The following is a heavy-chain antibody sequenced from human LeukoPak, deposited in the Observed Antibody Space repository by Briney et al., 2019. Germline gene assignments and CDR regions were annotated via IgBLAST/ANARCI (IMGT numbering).Heavy chain of an antibody. CDR1: GFTFSSYG. Sequence: GGSLRLSCAVSGFTFSSYGMHWVRQTPGKGLEWVAVIWFDGGNKYYGDSVKGRFTISRDNSKNTLYLQMNSLRAEDTAVYYCAKGRWPAYYFDYWGQGTLVTVSS. CDR3: AKGRWPAYYFDY. J-gene: IGHJ4*02. V-gene: IGHV3-33*06. D-gene: IGHD2-15*01. CDR2: IWFDGGNK.